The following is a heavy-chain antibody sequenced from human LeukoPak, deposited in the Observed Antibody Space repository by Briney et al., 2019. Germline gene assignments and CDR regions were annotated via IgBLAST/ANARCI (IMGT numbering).Heavy chain of an antibody. D-gene: IGHD6-13*01. CDR2: IKQDGSEK. Sequence: GESLRLSCAASGFTFTTYWMSWVRQAPGKGLEWVANIKQDGSEKYYVDSVKGRFTISRDNAKNSLYLQMNSLRAEDTAVYYCARGKAAAANYMDVWGKGTTVTVSS. CDR3: ARGKAAAANYMDV. V-gene: IGHV3-7*01. J-gene: IGHJ6*03. CDR1: GFTFTTYW.